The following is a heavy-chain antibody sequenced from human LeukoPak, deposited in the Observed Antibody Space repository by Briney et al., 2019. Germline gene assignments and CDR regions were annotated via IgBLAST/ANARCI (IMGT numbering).Heavy chain of an antibody. D-gene: IGHD3-22*01. V-gene: IGHV5-51*01. CDR2: IYPGDSDT. CDR3: ASHYYDSSDFYYMDV. Sequence: GESLKISCKGSGYSFTNYWIGWVRQMPGKGLEGMGIIYPGDSDTRYSPSFQGQVTISADKAISTAYLQCSSLKASDTAIYYCASHYYDSSDFYYMDVWGKGTTVTISS. CDR1: GYSFTNYW. J-gene: IGHJ6*03.